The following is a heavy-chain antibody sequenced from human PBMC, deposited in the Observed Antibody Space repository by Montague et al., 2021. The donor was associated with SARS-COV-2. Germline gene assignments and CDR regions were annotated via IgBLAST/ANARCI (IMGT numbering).Heavy chain of an antibody. Sequence: SETLSLTCTVSGGSISSYYWSWIRQPPGKGLEWLGYIYYSGSTNYNPSLKSRVTMSVDTSKNQFSLKLSSVTAADTAVYYCARVFPRWLQFDPYFDYWGQGTLVTVSS. CDR2: IYYSGST. V-gene: IGHV4-59*01. CDR3: ARVFPRWLQFDPYFDY. J-gene: IGHJ4*02. CDR1: GGSISSYY. D-gene: IGHD5-24*01.